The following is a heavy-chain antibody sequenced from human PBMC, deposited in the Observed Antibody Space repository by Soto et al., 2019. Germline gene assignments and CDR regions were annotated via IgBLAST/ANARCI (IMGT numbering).Heavy chain of an antibody. D-gene: IGHD6-13*01. CDR1: GYTFTSYA. CDR2: ISAGNGNT. Sequence: QVQLVQSGAEVKKPGASVKVSCKASGYTFTSYAMHWVRQAPGQRLEWMGWISAGNGNTKYSQKFQGRVTITRDTSASTAYMELSSLRSEDTAVYYCARDPTGYSSSWLYYYYYYMDVWGKGTTVTVSS. CDR3: ARDPTGYSSSWLYYYYYYMDV. V-gene: IGHV1-3*01. J-gene: IGHJ6*03.